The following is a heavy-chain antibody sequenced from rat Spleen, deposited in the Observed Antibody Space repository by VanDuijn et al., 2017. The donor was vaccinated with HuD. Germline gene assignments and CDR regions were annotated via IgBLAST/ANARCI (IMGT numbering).Heavy chain of an antibody. J-gene: IGHJ2*01. V-gene: IGHV2S63*01. D-gene: IGHD5-1*01. CDR3: TRGLGDY. Sequence: EVQLKESGPGLVQPSQTLSLTCTVSGFSLTDYSVHWVRQPPGKGLEWMGGIWGDGTTSYNSALKSRLSISRDTSKSQVFLKMNSLQTDDTAIYICTRGLGDYWGQGVMVTVSS. CDR1: GFSLTDYS. CDR2: IWGDGTT.